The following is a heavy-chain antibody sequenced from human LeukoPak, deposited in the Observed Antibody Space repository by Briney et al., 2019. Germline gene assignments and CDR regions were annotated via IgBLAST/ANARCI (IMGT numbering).Heavy chain of an antibody. Sequence: GRSLRLSCAASGFTFDDYAMHRVRQAPGKGLEWVSGISWNSGSIGYADSAKGRFTISRDNAKNSLYLQMNSLRAEDMALYYCAKDYRSSSWYYFDYWGQGTLVTVSS. V-gene: IGHV3-9*03. D-gene: IGHD6-13*01. CDR1: GFTFDDYA. J-gene: IGHJ4*02. CDR2: ISWNSGSI. CDR3: AKDYRSSSWYYFDY.